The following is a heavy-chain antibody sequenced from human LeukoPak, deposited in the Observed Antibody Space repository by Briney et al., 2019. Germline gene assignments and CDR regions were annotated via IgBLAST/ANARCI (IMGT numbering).Heavy chain of an antibody. CDR3: ARGYSSSWAPLGY. Sequence: GGSLRLSCAASGFTVSSNYMSWVRQAPGKGLEWVSVIYSGGSTYYADSVKGRFTISRDNSKNTLYLQMNSLRAEDTAVYYCARGYSSSWAPLGYWGQGTLVTVSS. D-gene: IGHD6-13*01. V-gene: IGHV3-53*01. CDR1: GFTVSSNY. CDR2: IYSGGST. J-gene: IGHJ4*02.